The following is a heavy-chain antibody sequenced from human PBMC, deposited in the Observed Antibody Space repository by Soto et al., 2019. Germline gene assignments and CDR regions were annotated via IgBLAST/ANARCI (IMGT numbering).Heavy chain of an antibody. CDR3: ARRVEMATILVVENPDIKNFDY. J-gene: IGHJ4*02. V-gene: IGHV3-33*01. CDR2: IWYDGSNK. Sequence: GGSLRLSCAASGFTFSSYGMHWVRQAPGKGLEWVAVIWYDGSNKYYADSVKGRFTISRDNSKNTLYLQMNSLRAEDTAVYYCARRVEMATILVVENPDIKNFDYWGQGTLVTVSS. D-gene: IGHD3-22*01. CDR1: GFTFSSYG.